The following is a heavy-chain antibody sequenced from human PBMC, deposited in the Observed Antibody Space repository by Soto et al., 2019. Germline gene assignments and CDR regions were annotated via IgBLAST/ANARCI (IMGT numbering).Heavy chain of an antibody. CDR2: ISAYNGNT. Sequence: ASVKVSCKASGYTFTSYGISWVRRAPGQGLEWMGWISAYNGNTNYAQKLQGRVTMTTDTSTSTAYMELRSLRSDDTAVYYCARVSRIFGVVTDFDYWGQGTLVTVSS. D-gene: IGHD3-3*01. CDR3: ARVSRIFGVVTDFDY. CDR1: GYTFTSYG. V-gene: IGHV1-18*01. J-gene: IGHJ4*02.